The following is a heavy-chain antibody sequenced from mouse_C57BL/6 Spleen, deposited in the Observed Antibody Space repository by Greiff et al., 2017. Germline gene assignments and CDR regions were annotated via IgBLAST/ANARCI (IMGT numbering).Heavy chain of an antibody. CDR3: ARDDHGGFAY. V-gene: IGHV1-26*01. CDR1: GYTFTDYY. J-gene: IGHJ3*01. CDR2: INPNNGGT. Sequence: EVQLQQSGPELVKPGASVKISCKASGYTFTDYYMNWVKQSHGKSLEWIGDINPNNGGTSYNQKFKGKATLTVDKSSSTAYMELRSLTSEDSAVYYYARDDHGGFAYWGQGTLVTVSA.